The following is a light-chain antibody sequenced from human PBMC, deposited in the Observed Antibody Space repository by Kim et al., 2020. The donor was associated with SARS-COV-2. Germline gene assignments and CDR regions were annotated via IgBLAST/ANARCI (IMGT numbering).Light chain of an antibody. J-gene: IGKJ1*01. CDR1: QGISSW. CDR3: QQYDSYPRT. CDR2: AAS. Sequence: DIQMTQSPSSLSASIGDRVTITCRASQGISSWLAWYQQKPEKAPKCLIYAASSLQSGVPSRFSGSRSGTDFTLTISSLQTEDFATYYCQQYDSYPRTFGQGTRVEIK. V-gene: IGKV1D-16*01.